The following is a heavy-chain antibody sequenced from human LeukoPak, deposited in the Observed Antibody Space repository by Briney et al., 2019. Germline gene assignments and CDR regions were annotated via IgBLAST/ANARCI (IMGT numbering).Heavy chain of an antibody. J-gene: IGHJ4*02. D-gene: IGHD6-13*01. CDR1: GGSISGYY. V-gene: IGHV4-59*04. Sequence: SETLSLTCIVSGGSISGYYWSWIRQPPGKGLEWIGSIYYSGSTYYNPSLKSRVTISVDTSKNQFSLKLSSVTAADTAVYYCARHDPGLDGIAAPDYWGQGTLVTVSS. CDR3: ARHDPGLDGIAAPDY. CDR2: IYYSGST.